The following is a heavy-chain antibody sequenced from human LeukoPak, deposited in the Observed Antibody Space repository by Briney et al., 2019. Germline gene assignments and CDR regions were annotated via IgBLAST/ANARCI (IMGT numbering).Heavy chain of an antibody. V-gene: IGHV6-1*01. Sequence: SQTLSLTCAISGDSVSSNSVTWNWIRQSPSRGLQWLGRTYYRSTWYNDYAVSVRGRITVNPDTSKNQSSLHLNSVTPEDTAVYYCARRLTQYDCFDPWGQGILVTVSS. CDR1: GDSVSSNSVT. J-gene: IGHJ5*02. D-gene: IGHD2-2*01. CDR2: TYYRSTWYN. CDR3: ARRLTQYDCFDP.